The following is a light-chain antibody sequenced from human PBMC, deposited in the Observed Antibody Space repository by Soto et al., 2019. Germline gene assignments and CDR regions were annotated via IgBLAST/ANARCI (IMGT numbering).Light chain of an antibody. Sequence: EIVLTQSPGTLSLSPGERATLSCRASQSVSSSYLAWYQQKPGQAPRLLIYGASSRATGIPDRFSGSGSGTDSTVTISRLEPEDFAVYYCQQYGSSPYTFGQGTKREIK. CDR2: GAS. CDR3: QQYGSSPYT. J-gene: IGKJ2*01. CDR1: QSVSSSY. V-gene: IGKV3-20*01.